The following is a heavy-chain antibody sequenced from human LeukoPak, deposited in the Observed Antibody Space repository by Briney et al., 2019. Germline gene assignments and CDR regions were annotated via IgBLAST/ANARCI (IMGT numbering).Heavy chain of an antibody. CDR1: GFTFSSYA. J-gene: IGHJ4*02. V-gene: IGHV3-30*04. CDR3: AKEIAAIGIPVVDY. D-gene: IGHD6-13*01. CDR2: ISYDGSNK. Sequence: GGSLRLSCAASGFTFSSYAMHWVRQAPGKGLEWVAVISYDGSNKYYADSVKGRFTISRDNSKNTLYLQMNSLRAADTAIYYCAKEIAAIGIPVVDYWGQGTLVTVSS.